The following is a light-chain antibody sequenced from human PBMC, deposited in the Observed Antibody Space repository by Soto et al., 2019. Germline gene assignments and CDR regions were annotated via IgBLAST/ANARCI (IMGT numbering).Light chain of an antibody. V-gene: IGLV2-23*01. CDR3: CSYAGSSTSPV. CDR2: EGS. Sequence: QSALTQPASVSGSPGQSITISCTGTSSDVGSYNLVSWYQQHPGKAPKLMIYEGSKRPSGVSNRFSGSKSGNTASLTISGLQAEDEADYYYCSYAGSSTSPVFGGGTKLTVL. J-gene: IGLJ2*01. CDR1: SSDVGSYNL.